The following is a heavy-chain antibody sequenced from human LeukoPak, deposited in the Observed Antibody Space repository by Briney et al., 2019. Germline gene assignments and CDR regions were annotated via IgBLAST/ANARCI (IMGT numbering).Heavy chain of an antibody. Sequence: GGSLRLSCAASGFTVSNNYMSWVRQAPGKGLEWVSVIYSGGSTYSADSVKGRFTISRDNSKNTLYLQMNSLRAEDTAVYYCARVSIMLKNWNYQDWYFDLWGRGTLVTVSS. V-gene: IGHV3-53*01. CDR1: GFTVSNNY. D-gene: IGHD1-7*01. CDR3: ARVSIMLKNWNYQDWYFDL. CDR2: IYSGGST. J-gene: IGHJ2*01.